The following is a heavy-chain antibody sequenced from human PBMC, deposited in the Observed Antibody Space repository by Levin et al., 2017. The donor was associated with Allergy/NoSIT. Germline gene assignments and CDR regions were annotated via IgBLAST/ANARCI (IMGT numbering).Heavy chain of an antibody. CDR1: GFTFDDYG. J-gene: IGHJ4*02. Sequence: RAGGSLRLSCAASGFTFDDYGMTWVRQAPGKGLEWVSGINWNGGRTGYADSVKGRFTISRDNAKNSLYLQMNSLRAEDTALFYCARASYTTSGSYYLLDYWGQGTLVTVSS. D-gene: IGHD3-10*01. CDR2: INWNGGRT. V-gene: IGHV3-20*04. CDR3: ARASYTTSGSYYLLDY.